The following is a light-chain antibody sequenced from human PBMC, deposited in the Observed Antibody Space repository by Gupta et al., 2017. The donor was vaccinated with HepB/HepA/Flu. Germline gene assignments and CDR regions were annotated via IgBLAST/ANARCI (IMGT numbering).Light chain of an antibody. J-gene: IGLJ2*01. CDR2: DVT. CDR1: STNVNDFNY. CDR3: SSYTIYSAVLI. V-gene: IGLV2-14*03. Sequence: QSALTQPASVSGSPGQSITISCTGPSTNVNDFNYVSWYQQHPGKAPKLLIYDVTNRPSGISTRFSGSRSGNTASLTISGLQAEDEADYFCSSYTIYSAVLIFGGGTKVTVL.